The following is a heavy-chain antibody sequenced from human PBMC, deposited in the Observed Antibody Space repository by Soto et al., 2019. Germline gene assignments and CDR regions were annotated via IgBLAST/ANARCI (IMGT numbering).Heavy chain of an antibody. Sequence: EVQLLESGGGLVQPGGSLRLSCAASGFTFSSYAMSWVRQAPGKGLEWVSAISGSGGSTYYADSVKGRFTISRDNSKNTLYLQMNSLRAEDTAVYYCANTPITMVRGVIINPLYYYYYGMDVWGQGTTVTVSS. CDR1: GFTFSSYA. V-gene: IGHV3-23*01. J-gene: IGHJ6*02. CDR2: ISGSGGST. CDR3: ANTPITMVRGVIINPLYYYYYGMDV. D-gene: IGHD3-10*01.